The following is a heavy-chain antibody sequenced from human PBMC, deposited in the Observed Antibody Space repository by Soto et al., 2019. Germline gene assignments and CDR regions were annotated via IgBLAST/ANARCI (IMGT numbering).Heavy chain of an antibody. CDR1: GYTFTSYG. V-gene: IGHV1-18*04. J-gene: IGHJ6*02. CDR3: ARYCGNDCRQGMDV. CDR2: ISAYNGNT. D-gene: IGHD1-1*01. Sequence: QVQLVQSGAEVEKPGASVKVSCKAAGYTFTSYGINWVRQAPGQGLEWMGWISAYNGNTKYAQKLQGRVTMTTDTSTSTAYMELRSLRSDDTALYSWARYCGNDCRQGMDVWCQGTTVTVSS.